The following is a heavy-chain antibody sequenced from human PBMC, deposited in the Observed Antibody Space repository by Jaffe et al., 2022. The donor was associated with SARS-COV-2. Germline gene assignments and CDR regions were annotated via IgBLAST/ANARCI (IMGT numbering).Heavy chain of an antibody. V-gene: IGHV3-48*02. CDR1: GFIFSAYT. CDR3: ARDLSPDY. CDR2: ITISSSTK. J-gene: IGHJ4*02. Sequence: EVQLVESGGDLVQPGGSLRLSCAASGFIFSAYTMIWVRQAPGKGLEWISYITISSSTKYYADSVKGRFTISRDNAKNSLYLQMNSLRDEDTAVYYCARDLSPDYWGQGTLVTVSS.